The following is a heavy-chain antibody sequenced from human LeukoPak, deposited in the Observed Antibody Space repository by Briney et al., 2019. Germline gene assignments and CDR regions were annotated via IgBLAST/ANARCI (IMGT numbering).Heavy chain of an antibody. Sequence: ASVTVSCRASGYTFTGYYMHWVRQAPGQGLEWMGWINPNSGGTNYAQKFQGRVTMTRDTSISTAYMELSRLRSDDTAVYYCARELTYYYGSGSYYYNWFDPWGQGSLVTVSS. V-gene: IGHV1-2*02. D-gene: IGHD3-10*01. J-gene: IGHJ5*02. CDR3: ARELTYYYGSGSYYYNWFDP. CDR1: GYTFTGYY. CDR2: INPNSGGT.